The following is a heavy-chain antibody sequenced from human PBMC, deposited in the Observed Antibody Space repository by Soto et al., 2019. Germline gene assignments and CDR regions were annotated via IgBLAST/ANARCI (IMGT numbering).Heavy chain of an antibody. CDR1: GFTFSSYA. D-gene: IGHD6-13*01. CDR3: AKGGVRSSSRYYYYGMDV. CDR2: ISGSGGST. Sequence: GGSLRLSCAASGFTFSSYAMSWVRQAPGKGLEWVSAISGSGGSTYYADSVKGRFTISRDNSKNTLYLQMNSLRAEDTAVYYCAKGGVRSSSRYYYYGMDVWGQGTTVTVSS. J-gene: IGHJ6*02. V-gene: IGHV3-23*01.